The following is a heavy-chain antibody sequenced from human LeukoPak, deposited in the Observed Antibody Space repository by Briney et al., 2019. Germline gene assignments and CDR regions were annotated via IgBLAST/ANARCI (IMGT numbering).Heavy chain of an antibody. CDR3: AKNFASVWNYYMDV. J-gene: IGHJ6*03. D-gene: IGHD6-19*01. Sequence: GGSLRLSCTASGFTFSNYAMSWVHQAPGKGLQWVSDIRASGDTTHYADSVKGRFTISRDNSKNTLYLQMNSLRAEDTAVYYCAKNFASVWNYYMDVWGKGTTVTVSS. CDR1: GFTFSNYA. CDR2: IRASGDTT. V-gene: IGHV3-23*01.